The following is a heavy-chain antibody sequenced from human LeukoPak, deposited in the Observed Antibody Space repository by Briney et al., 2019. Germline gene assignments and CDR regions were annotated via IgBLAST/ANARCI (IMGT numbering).Heavy chain of an antibody. J-gene: IGHJ3*02. D-gene: IGHD6-6*01. Sequence: SETLSLTCTVSGGSISSYYWSWLRQPAGKGLEWIGRIYTSGSTNYNPSLRSRVTMSVDTSKNQFSLKLSSLTVADTAVYYCARVTYSSSSMSVDSFDIWGQGTMVTVSS. CDR3: ARVTYSSSSMSVDSFDI. V-gene: IGHV4-4*07. CDR1: GGSISSYY. CDR2: IYTSGST.